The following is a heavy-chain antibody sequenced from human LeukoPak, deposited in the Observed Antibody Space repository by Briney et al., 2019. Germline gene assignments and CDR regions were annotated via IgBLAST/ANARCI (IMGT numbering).Heavy chain of an antibody. D-gene: IGHD1-26*01. Sequence: KPGESLKISCKGSGYSFTNYWIGWVRPMPGKGLEWMGIIYPGDSDTRYSPSFQGQVTISADKSISTAYLQWSSLKASDTAMYYCARPRTVGSSHDAFDIWGQGTKVIVSS. V-gene: IGHV5-51*01. CDR1: GYSFTNYW. CDR3: ARPRTVGSSHDAFDI. CDR2: IYPGDSDT. J-gene: IGHJ3*02.